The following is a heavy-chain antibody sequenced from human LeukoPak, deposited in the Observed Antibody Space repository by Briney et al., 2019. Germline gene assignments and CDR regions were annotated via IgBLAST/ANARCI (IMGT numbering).Heavy chain of an antibody. CDR3: AREGQYYYDSSGYYLGY. J-gene: IGHJ4*02. CDR1: GFVFRSYP. CDR2: ISYDGSNK. V-gene: IGHV3-30*04. D-gene: IGHD3-22*01. Sequence: GGSLRLSCAASGFVFRSYPMQWVRQAPGKGLEWVAVISYDGSNKYYADSVKGRFTISRDNSKNALYLQMNSLRAEDTAVYYCAREGQYYYDSSGYYLGYWGQGTLVTVSS.